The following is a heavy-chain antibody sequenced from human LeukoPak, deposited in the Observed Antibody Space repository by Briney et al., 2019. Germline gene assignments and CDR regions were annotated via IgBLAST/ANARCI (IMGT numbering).Heavy chain of an antibody. Sequence: GESLKISCKGSGYSFSSYAMSWVRQAPGKGLEWVSAISGSGGSTYYADSVKGRFTISRDNSKNTLYLQMNSLRAEDTAVYYCAKDLEGYYGSGTIDYWGQGTLVTVSS. CDR2: ISGSGGST. D-gene: IGHD3-10*01. CDR1: GYSFSSYA. V-gene: IGHV3-23*01. J-gene: IGHJ4*02. CDR3: AKDLEGYYGSGTIDY.